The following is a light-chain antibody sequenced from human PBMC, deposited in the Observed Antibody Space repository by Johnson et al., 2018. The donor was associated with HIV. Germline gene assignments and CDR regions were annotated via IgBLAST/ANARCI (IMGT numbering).Light chain of an antibody. CDR3: GTCDSNLSVGNV. CDR1: SSNIGNNY. Sequence: QSVLTQPPSVSAAPGQKVNISCSGSSSNIGNNYVSWYQQLPGTAPKVLIYDNHKRPSGIPDRFSGSKSATSATLAITGLPNGDEADYYCGTCDSNLSVGNVFGTGTKVTVL. CDR2: DNH. V-gene: IGLV1-51*01. J-gene: IGLJ1*01.